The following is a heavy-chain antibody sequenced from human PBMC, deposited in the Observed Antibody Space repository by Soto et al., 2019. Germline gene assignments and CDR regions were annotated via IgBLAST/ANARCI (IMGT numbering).Heavy chain of an antibody. CDR1: GYTFISYA. CDR2: INAGNGNT. J-gene: IGHJ4*02. V-gene: IGHV1-3*01. D-gene: IGHD6-13*01. CDR3: AMGIAAAGTMGY. Sequence: ASVKVSCKASGYTFISYAIHWVRQAPGQRLEWMGWINAGNGNTKYSQKFQGRVTITRDTSASTAYMELSSLRSEDTAVYYCAMGIAAAGTMGYWGQGTLVTVSS.